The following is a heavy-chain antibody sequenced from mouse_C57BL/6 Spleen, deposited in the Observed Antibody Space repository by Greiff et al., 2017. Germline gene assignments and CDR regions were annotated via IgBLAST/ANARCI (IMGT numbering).Heavy chain of an antibody. CDR2: IDPETGGT. J-gene: IGHJ3*01. CDR3: TRSIYYYGPWFAY. V-gene: IGHV1-15*01. Sequence: VQLQQSGAELVRPGASVTLSCKASGYTFTDYEMHWVKQTPVHGLEWIGAIDPETGGTAYNQKFKGKAILTADKSSSTAYMELRSLTSEDSAVYYYTRSIYYYGPWFAYWGQGTLVTVSA. D-gene: IGHD1-1*01. CDR1: GYTFTDYE.